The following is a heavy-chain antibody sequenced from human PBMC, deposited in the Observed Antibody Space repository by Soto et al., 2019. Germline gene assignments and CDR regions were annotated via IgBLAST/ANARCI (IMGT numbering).Heavy chain of an antibody. V-gene: IGHV3-9*01. CDR3: PKDNEPVLYYYYMDV. CDR1: GFTFDDYA. CDR2: ISWNSGSI. Sequence: EVQLVESGGGLVQPGRSLRLSCAASGFTFDDYAMHWVRQAPGKRLEWVSGISWNSGSIGYADSVKGRFTISRDNAKNSLYLQMNSLRAEDTALYYCPKDNEPVLYYYYMDVWGKGPTVTVSS. J-gene: IGHJ6*03. D-gene: IGHD3-10*01.